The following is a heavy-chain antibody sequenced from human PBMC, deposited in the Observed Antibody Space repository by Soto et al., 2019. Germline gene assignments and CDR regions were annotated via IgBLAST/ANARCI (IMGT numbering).Heavy chain of an antibody. CDR2: IYYSGST. CDR3: VRGHYSAYEYYFDS. CDR1: DDSIRSADYY. D-gene: IGHD5-12*01. J-gene: IGHJ4*02. V-gene: IGHV4-30-4*01. Sequence: PSETLSLTCTVSDDSIRSADYYWSWIRQPPGKGLEWIGYIYYSGSTYYNPSLKSRVIISLDTSKSQFSLKLSSVAAADRAVYYCVRGHYSAYEYYFDSWGQVALVTVSS.